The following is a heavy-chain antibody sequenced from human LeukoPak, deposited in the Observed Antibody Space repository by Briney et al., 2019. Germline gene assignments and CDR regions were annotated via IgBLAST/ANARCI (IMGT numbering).Heavy chain of an antibody. J-gene: IGHJ5*02. CDR2: ISYDGSNK. Sequence: QTGGSLRFSCAASGFTFSSYAMHWVRQAPGKGLEWVAVISYDGSNKYYADSVKGRFTISRDNSKNTLYLQMNSLRAEDTAVYYCARDLSGSGSYYNWFDPWGQGTLVTVSS. V-gene: IGHV3-30*04. D-gene: IGHD3-10*01. CDR1: GFTFSSYA. CDR3: ARDLSGSGSYYNWFDP.